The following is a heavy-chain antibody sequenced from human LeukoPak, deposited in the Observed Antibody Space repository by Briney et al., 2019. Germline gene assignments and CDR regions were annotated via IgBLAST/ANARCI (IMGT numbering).Heavy chain of an antibody. V-gene: IGHV3-7*01. J-gene: IGHJ4*02. CDR2: IYPDGREK. CDR3: ASERPSSSWYDY. Sequence: GGSLRLSCAASGFTFSSYSMNWVRQAPGKGLEWVANIYPDGREKYYADAVKGRFTISRDNAKNSLDLQMNSLRAEDTAVYYCASERPSSSWYDYWGQGTLVTVSS. CDR1: GFTFSSYS. D-gene: IGHD6-13*01.